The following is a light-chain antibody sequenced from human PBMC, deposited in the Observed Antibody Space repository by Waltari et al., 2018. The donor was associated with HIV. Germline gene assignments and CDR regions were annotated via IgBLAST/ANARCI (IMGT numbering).Light chain of an antibody. CDR3: SSYAGSNNVI. CDR1: SSDVGGYSY. V-gene: IGLV2-8*01. J-gene: IGLJ2*01. Sequence: QSALAQPPSASVSPGQSVTIPCTGTSSDVGGYSYVSWYQQHPGKAPKLMLYEVSKRPSGVPDRFSGSKSGNAASLTVSGLQAEDEADYYCSSYAGSNNVIFGGGTKLTVL. CDR2: EVS.